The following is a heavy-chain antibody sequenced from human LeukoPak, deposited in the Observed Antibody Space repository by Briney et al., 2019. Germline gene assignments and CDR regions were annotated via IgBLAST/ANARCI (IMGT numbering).Heavy chain of an antibody. Sequence: GGSLRLSCAASGFTFSSYEMNWVRQAPGKGLEWVSCISSSGNTKHYADSVKGRFTISRDNAKNSLYLQMNSLTAEDTAVYYCTSTVDYWGQGTLVTVSS. CDR3: TSTVDY. V-gene: IGHV3-48*03. CDR2: ISSSGNTK. D-gene: IGHD4-17*01. CDR1: GFTFSSYE. J-gene: IGHJ4*02.